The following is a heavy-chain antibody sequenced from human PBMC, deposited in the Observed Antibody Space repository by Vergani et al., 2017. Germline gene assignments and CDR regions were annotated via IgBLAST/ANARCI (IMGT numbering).Heavy chain of an antibody. CDR1: GGTFSSYT. V-gene: IGHV1-18*01. J-gene: IGHJ3*02. CDR3: ARDQFARYSGYDLAGPTWNYDAFDI. Sequence: QVQLVQSGAEVKKPGSSVKVSCKASGGTFSSYTISWVRQAPGQGLEWMGWISAYNGNTNYAQKLQGRVTMTTDTSTSTAYMELRSLRSDDTAVYYCARDQFARYSGYDLAGPTWNYDAFDIWGQGTMVTVSS. D-gene: IGHD5-12*01. CDR2: ISAYNGNT.